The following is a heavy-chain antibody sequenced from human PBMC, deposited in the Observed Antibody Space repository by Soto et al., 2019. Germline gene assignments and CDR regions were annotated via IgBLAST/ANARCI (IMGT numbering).Heavy chain of an antibody. CDR2: ISSRNGSSK. CDR3: ARTCVSTFDH. CDR1: GFTFTTYG. J-gene: IGHJ4*02. Sequence: GGSLRLSCAASGFTFTTYGMNWVRQGPGKGLEWVEFISSRNGSSKEYADSVRGRFTVSRDNAKNSVYLQMNSLRVADTAVYYCARTCVSTFDHWGQGT. V-gene: IGHV3-21*01.